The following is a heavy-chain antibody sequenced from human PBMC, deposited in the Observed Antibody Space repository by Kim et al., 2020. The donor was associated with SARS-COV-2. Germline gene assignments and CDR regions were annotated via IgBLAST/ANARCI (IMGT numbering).Heavy chain of an antibody. Sequence: ASVKVSCRASGYTFTNYLMHWVRQAPGQGLEWMGIINPSGGSTIYTQKFQGRVTMTRDTSTSTFYMDLSSLRSEDTAVYYCARDMRYSGSGSPTGFDPWGQGTLVTVSS. CDR1: GYTFTNYL. CDR3: ARDMRYSGSGSPTGFDP. CDR2: INPSGGST. J-gene: IGHJ5*02. D-gene: IGHD3-10*01. V-gene: IGHV1-46*01.